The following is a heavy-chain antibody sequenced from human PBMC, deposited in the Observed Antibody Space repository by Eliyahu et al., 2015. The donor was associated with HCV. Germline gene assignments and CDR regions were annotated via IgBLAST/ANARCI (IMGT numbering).Heavy chain of an antibody. Sequence: GKGLQWVSIINSDGRTYYADSVKGRFTISRDNSKNTLYLDMSNLRAEDTAVYYCAREVVYGYFSSYYFNDWGQGTLVTVSS. CDR3: AREVVYGYFSSYYFND. J-gene: IGHJ4*02. V-gene: IGHV3-53*01. CDR2: INSDGRT. D-gene: IGHD5/OR15-5a*01.